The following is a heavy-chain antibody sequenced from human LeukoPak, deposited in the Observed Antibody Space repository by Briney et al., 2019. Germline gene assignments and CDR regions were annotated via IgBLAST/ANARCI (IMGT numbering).Heavy chain of an antibody. J-gene: IGHJ6*03. CDR2: IYYSGST. CDR1: GGSISSSSYY. D-gene: IGHD3-3*01. CDR3: ARGRAIFGVVIKDYYYYMDV. Sequence: SETLSLTCTVSGGSISSSSYYWSWIRQPPGKGLEWIGYIYYSGSTNYNPSLKSRVTISVDTSKNQFSLKLSSVTAADTAVYYCARGRAIFGVVIKDYYYYMDVWGKGTTVTVSS. V-gene: IGHV4-61*01.